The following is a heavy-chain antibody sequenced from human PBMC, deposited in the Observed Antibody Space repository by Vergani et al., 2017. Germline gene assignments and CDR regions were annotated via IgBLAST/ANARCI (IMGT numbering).Heavy chain of an antibody. CDR2: ISSSSSPI. V-gene: IGHV3-48*01. Sequence: EVQLVESGGGLVQRGGSLRLSCAASGFTFSSYSMNWVRQAPGKGLEWVSYISSSSSPIYYADSVQGRFTISRDNAKNSLYLQMNSLRAEDTAVYYCVKDRMGASFVGTNHNDYWGQGTLVTVSS. D-gene: IGHD1-26*01. CDR1: GFTFSSYS. CDR3: VKDRMGASFVGTNHNDY. J-gene: IGHJ4*02.